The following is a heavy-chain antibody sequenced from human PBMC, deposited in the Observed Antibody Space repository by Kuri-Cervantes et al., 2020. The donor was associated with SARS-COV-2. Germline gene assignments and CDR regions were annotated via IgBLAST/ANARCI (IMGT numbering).Heavy chain of an antibody. CDR1: GFTFSSYS. V-gene: IGHV3-21*01. Sequence: GGSLRLSCAASGFTFSSYSMNWVRQAPGKGLEWVSSISSSSSYIYYADSVKGRFTIPRDNAKNSLYLQMNSLRAEDTAVYYCARDPGIVVVPAAIPGAFDIWGQGTMVTVSS. CDR3: ARDPGIVVVPAAIPGAFDI. D-gene: IGHD2-2*01. J-gene: IGHJ3*02. CDR2: ISSSSSYI.